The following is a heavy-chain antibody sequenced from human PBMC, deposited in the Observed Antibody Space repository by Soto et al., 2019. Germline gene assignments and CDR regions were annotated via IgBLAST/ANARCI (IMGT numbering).Heavy chain of an antibody. Sequence: ASVKVSCKASGYTFTSYGISWVRQAPGQGLEWMGWISAYNGNTNYAQKLQGRVTMTTDTSTSTAYKELRSLRTDDTAVYYCARDYSSSAFFFWGQGTLVTVSS. V-gene: IGHV1-18*01. CDR2: ISAYNGNT. J-gene: IGHJ4*02. D-gene: IGHD6-13*01. CDR3: ARDYSSSAFFF. CDR1: GYTFTSYG.